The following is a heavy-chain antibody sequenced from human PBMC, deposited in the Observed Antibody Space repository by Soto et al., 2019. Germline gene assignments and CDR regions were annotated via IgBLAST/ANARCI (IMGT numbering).Heavy chain of an antibody. V-gene: IGHV4-59*01. CDR1: GVSISTYY. CDR2: IYYSGSA. Sequence: SETRSLTCPLSGVSISTYYVKWIRPPPGKGLESIGSIYYSGSANYSPSLNCRVTISVDTSKNESTLKPSPLASADTVIYCCARVLSRGLTACAFDIRGQGAMLTVSS. J-gene: IGHJ3*02. D-gene: IGHD6-19*01. CDR3: ARVLSRGLTACAFDI.